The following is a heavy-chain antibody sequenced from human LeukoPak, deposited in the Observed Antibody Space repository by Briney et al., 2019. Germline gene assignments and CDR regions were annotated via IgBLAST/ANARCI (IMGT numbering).Heavy chain of an antibody. CDR1: GFTFSSYW. J-gene: IGHJ4*02. V-gene: IGHV3-7*01. CDR2: IKQDGSEK. D-gene: IGHD6-19*01. Sequence: GGSLRLSRAASGFTFSSYWMSWVRQAPGKGLEWVANIKQDGSEKYYADSVKGRFTISRDNAKNSLYLQMNSLRAEDTAVYYCARGSSGWEGCFDYWGQGTLVTVSS. CDR3: ARGSSGWEGCFDY.